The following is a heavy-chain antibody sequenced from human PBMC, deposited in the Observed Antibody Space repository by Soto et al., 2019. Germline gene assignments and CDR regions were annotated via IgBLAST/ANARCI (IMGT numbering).Heavy chain of an antibody. J-gene: IGHJ5*02. V-gene: IGHV1-18*01. CDR2: ISAYNGNT. CDR1: VYTLTSYG. Sequence: ASVTVSCKASVYTLTSYGISWVRQAPGQGLEWMGWISAYNGNTNYAQKLQGRVTMTRDTSTSTVYMELSSLRSEDTAVYYCARVYPSDTRYGYVGNNWFDPWGQGTLVTVSS. D-gene: IGHD5-18*01. CDR3: ARVYPSDTRYGYVGNNWFDP.